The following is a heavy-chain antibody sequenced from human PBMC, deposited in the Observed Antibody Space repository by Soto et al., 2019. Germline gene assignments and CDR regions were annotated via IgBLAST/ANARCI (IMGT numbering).Heavy chain of an antibody. J-gene: IGHJ3*02. D-gene: IGHD2-21*02. CDR3: ARDRGVVVTATAFDI. CDR2: IWYDGSNK. CDR1: GFTFSSYG. V-gene: IGHV3-33*01. Sequence: VGSLRLSCAASGFTFSSYGMHWVRQAPGKGLEWVAVIWYDGSNKYYADSVKGRFTISRDNSKNTLYLQMNSLRAEDTAVYYCARDRGVVVTATAFDIWGQGTMVTVSS.